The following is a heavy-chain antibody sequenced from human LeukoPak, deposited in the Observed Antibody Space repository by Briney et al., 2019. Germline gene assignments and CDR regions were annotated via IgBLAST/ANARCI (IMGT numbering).Heavy chain of an antibody. CDR1: RGSISSSSYY. CDR2: IYYSGST. V-gene: IGHV4-39*01. Sequence: SETLSLTCTVSRGSISSSSYYWGWIRQPPGKGLEWIGSIYYSGSTYYNPSLKSRVTISVDTSKNQFSLKLSSVTAADTAVYYCARLQHYYDSSGYVGYWGQGTLVTVSS. D-gene: IGHD3-22*01. J-gene: IGHJ4*02. CDR3: ARLQHYYDSSGYVGY.